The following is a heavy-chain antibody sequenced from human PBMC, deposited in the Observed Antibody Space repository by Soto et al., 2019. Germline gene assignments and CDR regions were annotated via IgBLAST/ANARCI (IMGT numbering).Heavy chain of an antibody. CDR2: VGQTGEDKYK. V-gene: IGHV3-23*01. J-gene: IGHJ6*02. D-gene: IGHD3-10*01. CDR1: GFTFSSYA. CDR3: AGVLDLPPYYFYHGVDV. Sequence: EVQLLESGGDLVQPGGSLRLSCAASGFTFSSYAMNWVRQAPGKGLEWVSTVGQTGEDKYKYYADSVKGRFTISRDNSKDTLYLDMLSLRAEDTAVYFCAGVLDLPPYYFYHGVDVWGHGTPVTVSS.